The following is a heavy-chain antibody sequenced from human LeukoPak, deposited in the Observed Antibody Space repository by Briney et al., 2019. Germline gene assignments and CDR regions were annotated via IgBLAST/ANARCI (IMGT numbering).Heavy chain of an antibody. Sequence: GGSLRLSCAASGFTFSSYSMKWVRQAPGKGLEWVSYISSSSSYIYYADSVKGRFTISRDNAKNSLYLQMNSLRAEGTAVYYCARAWTYCSGGSCYTGGVDYWGQGTLVTVSS. CDR1: GFTFSSYS. CDR2: ISSSSSYI. V-gene: IGHV3-21*01. CDR3: ARAWTYCSGGSCYTGGVDY. D-gene: IGHD2-15*01. J-gene: IGHJ4*02.